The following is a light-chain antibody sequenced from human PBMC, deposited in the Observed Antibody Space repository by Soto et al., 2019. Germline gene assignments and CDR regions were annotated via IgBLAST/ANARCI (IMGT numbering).Light chain of an antibody. V-gene: IGLV1-47*01. Sequence: QSVLTQPPSASGTPGQRVTISCSGTSSNIGSNYVYWYQQLPGTAPKLLIYRNNQRPSGVPDRFSGSKSGTSASLAISGLRFEEEGDYYCAAWDYILSGPFYVFGPGTKDTVL. CDR1: SSNIGSNY. CDR2: RNN. J-gene: IGLJ1*01. CDR3: AAWDYILSGPFYV.